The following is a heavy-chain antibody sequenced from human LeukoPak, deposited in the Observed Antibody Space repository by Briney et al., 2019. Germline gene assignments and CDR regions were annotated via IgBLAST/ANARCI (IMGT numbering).Heavy chain of an antibody. D-gene: IGHD3-10*01. CDR1: GGSISSYY. CDR2: IYYSGST. CDR3: ARGQYGSGSYPPGAFDI. V-gene: IGHV4-59*01. J-gene: IGHJ3*02. Sequence: SETLSLTCTVSGGSISSYYWSWIGQPPGKGLEWIGYIYYSGSTNYNPSLKSRVTISVDTSKNQFSLKLSSVTAADTAVYYCARGQYGSGSYPPGAFDIWGQGTMVTVSS.